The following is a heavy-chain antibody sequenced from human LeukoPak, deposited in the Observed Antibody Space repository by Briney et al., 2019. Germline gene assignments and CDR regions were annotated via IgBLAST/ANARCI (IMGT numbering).Heavy chain of an antibody. CDR2: IYTSGST. V-gene: IGHV4-4*07. J-gene: IGHJ3*02. CDR3: ARDFYGGNSEAFDM. Sequence: SETLSLTCTVSGGSISSYYWGWIRQPAGKGLEWIGRIYTSGSTNYNPSLKSRVTMSVDTSKNQFSLKLTSVTAADTAVYYCARDFYGGNSEAFDMWGQGTMVTVSS. CDR1: GGSISSYY. D-gene: IGHD4-23*01.